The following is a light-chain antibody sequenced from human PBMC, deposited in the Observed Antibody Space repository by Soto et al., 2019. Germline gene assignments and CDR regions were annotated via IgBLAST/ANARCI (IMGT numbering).Light chain of an antibody. J-gene: IGKJ1*01. CDR3: QQYNDWPWT. V-gene: IGKV3-15*01. CDR2: AAS. CDR1: QSVSSN. Sequence: EIVMTQSPATLSVSPGERATLSCRASQSVSSNLAWYQQKPGLAPRLLFYAASIRATGIPARFSGSGSETEFTLTISSLQSEDFAVYYCQQYNDWPWTLGQGTKVEIK.